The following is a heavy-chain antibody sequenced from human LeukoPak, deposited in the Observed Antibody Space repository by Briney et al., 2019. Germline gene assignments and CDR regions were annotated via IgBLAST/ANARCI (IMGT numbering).Heavy chain of an antibody. CDR3: AREGVYCSGGSCYSDHNWFDP. V-gene: IGHV3-53*01. Sequence: GGSLRLSCAASGFTVSSNYMSWVRQAPGKGLEWVSVIYSVGSTYYADSVKGRFTISRDNSKNTLYLQMNSLRAEDTAVYYCAREGVYCSGGSCYSDHNWFDPWGQGTLVTVSS. D-gene: IGHD2-15*01. J-gene: IGHJ5*02. CDR1: GFTVSSNY. CDR2: IYSVGST.